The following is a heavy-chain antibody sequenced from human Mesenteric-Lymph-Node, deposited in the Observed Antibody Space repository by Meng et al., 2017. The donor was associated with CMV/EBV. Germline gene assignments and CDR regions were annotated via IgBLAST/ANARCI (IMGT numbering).Heavy chain of an antibody. CDR3: ARGSSYDILTGYFDY. CDR1: GGSFSGYY. D-gene: IGHD3-9*01. J-gene: IGHJ4*02. Sequence: QVQVHQWGAGLLKPSGTLSVTGAVYGGSFSGYYWNWIRQSPEKGLEWIGEINHSGSTTYNPSFTSRIIISVDTSTNQISLNMSSVTAADTAVYYCARGSSYDILTGYFDYWGQGALVTVSS. V-gene: IGHV4-34*01. CDR2: INHSGST.